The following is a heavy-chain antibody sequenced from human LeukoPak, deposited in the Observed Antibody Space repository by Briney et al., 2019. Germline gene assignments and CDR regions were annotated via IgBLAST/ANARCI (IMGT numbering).Heavy chain of an antibody. CDR1: GFTFSNAW. J-gene: IGHJ6*02. D-gene: IGHD6-13*01. Sequence: GGSLRLSCAASGFTFSNAWMSWVRQAPGKGLEWVGRIKSKTDGGTTDYAAPAKGRFTISRDDSKNTLYLQMNSLKTEDTAVYYCTTEGVIAAATYGMDVWGQGTTVTVSS. V-gene: IGHV3-15*01. CDR3: TTEGVIAAATYGMDV. CDR2: IKSKTDGGTT.